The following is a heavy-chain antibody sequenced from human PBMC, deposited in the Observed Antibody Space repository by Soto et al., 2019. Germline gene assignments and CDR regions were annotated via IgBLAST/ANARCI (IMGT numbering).Heavy chain of an antibody. D-gene: IGHD3-10*01. Sequence: PGGSLRLSCAASGFTFSSYGMHWVRQAPGKGLEWVAVISYDGSNKYYADSVKGRFTISRDNSKNTLYLQMNSLRAEDTAVYYCAKVFEWFGEIYGMDVWGQGTTVTVSS. V-gene: IGHV3-30*18. CDR2: ISYDGSNK. CDR3: AKVFEWFGEIYGMDV. J-gene: IGHJ6*02. CDR1: GFTFSSYG.